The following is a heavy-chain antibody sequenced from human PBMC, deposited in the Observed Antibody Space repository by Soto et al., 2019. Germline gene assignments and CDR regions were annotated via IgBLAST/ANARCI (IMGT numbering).Heavy chain of an antibody. Sequence: QVQLQQWGAGLLKPSETLSLTCAVYGGSFSGYYWSWIRQPPGKGLEWIGETNHSGSTNYNPSLKSRVTISVDTSKNQFSLKLSSVTAADTAVYYCARSEITMVRGVIIPYSYFDYWGQGTLVTVSS. V-gene: IGHV4-34*01. CDR2: TNHSGST. D-gene: IGHD3-10*01. CDR1: GGSFSGYY. J-gene: IGHJ4*02. CDR3: ARSEITMVRGVIIPYSYFDY.